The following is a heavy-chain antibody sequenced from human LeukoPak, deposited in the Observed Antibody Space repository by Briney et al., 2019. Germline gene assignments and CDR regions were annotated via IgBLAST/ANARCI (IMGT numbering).Heavy chain of an antibody. J-gene: IGHJ4*02. D-gene: IGHD5-12*01. Sequence: ASVKDSCKASGYTFNRYGITWVRQAPGQGLEWMGWISGYNGNTNYAQKLQGRVTMTTDTPTSTAYMELRSLRSDDTAMYYCARDYGYGVTVMISDDYWGQGTLVTVSS. V-gene: IGHV1-18*01. CDR3: ARDYGYGVTVMISDDY. CDR1: GYTFNRYG. CDR2: ISGYNGNT.